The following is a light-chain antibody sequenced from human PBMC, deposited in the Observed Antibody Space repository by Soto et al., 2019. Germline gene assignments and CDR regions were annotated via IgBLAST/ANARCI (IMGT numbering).Light chain of an antibody. Sequence: DIQMTQSPSSLSASVGDXVTIACRASQSISIYLNWYQQKPGQAPKLMIYAATSLQSGVPSRFSGSGSGTDFTLTISSLQPEDVAKYYCQQSYSTPQTFGQGTKVDI. CDR3: QQSYSTPQT. J-gene: IGKJ1*01. CDR1: QSISIY. V-gene: IGKV1-39*01. CDR2: AAT.